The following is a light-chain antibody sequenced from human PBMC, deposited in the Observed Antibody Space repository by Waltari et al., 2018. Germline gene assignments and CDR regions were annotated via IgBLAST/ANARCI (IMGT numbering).Light chain of an antibody. J-gene: IGLJ2*01. CDR2: SNN. V-gene: IGLV1-44*01. CDR3: AAWDDSLNGVI. CDR1: SSNIGSNT. Sequence: QSVLTQPPSASGTPGQRVSMSCSGSSSNIGSNTVNWYQQLPGTAPKLLIHSNNPRPPGVPDRFSGSKSVTSASLAISGLLSEDEADYYCAAWDDSLNGVIFGGGTKLTVL.